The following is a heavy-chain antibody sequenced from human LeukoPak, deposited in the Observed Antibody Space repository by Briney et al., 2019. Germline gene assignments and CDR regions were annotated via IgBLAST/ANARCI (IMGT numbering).Heavy chain of an antibody. CDR2: IYYSGST. CDR1: GDSISSGAHY. CDR3: ARDEGITGTFDS. V-gene: IGHV4-31*03. D-gene: IGHD1-20*01. Sequence: PSETLSLTCTVSGDSISSGAHYWSWMRHHPGKGLAWIGYIYYSGSTYYNPSLKSRTTISVDTSKNQFTLKLSSVTAADTAVYYCARDEGITGTFDSWGQGILVTVSS. J-gene: IGHJ4*02.